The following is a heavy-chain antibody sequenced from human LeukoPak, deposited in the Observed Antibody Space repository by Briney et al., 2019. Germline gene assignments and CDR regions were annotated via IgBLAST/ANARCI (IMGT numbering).Heavy chain of an antibody. D-gene: IGHD4-23*01. V-gene: IGHV3-30*03. CDR2: ISYDGSNK. CDR3: AARDYGGNSGI. CDR1: GFTFSTYA. Sequence: PGGSLRLSCAASGFTFSTYAMRWVRQAPGKGLEWVAVISYDGSNKYYADSVKGRFTISRDNSKNTLYLRMNSLRAEDTAVYYCAARDYGGNSGIWGQGTMVTVSS. J-gene: IGHJ3*02.